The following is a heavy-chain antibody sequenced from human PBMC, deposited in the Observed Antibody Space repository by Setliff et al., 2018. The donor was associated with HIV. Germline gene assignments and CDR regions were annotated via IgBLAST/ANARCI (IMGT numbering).Heavy chain of an antibody. V-gene: IGHV3-48*04. CDR3: AKDYFSGYDFRYFFDY. J-gene: IGHJ4*02. CDR1: GFTFSSHS. Sequence: GESLKISCAASGFTFSSHSMNWVRQAPGKGLEWVSYISSTSTTIFQADSVKGRFTISRDNSKNTLALQMTSLRVEDTAAYYCAKDYFSGYDFRYFFDYWGQGALVTVS. CDR2: ISSTSTTI. D-gene: IGHD5-12*01.